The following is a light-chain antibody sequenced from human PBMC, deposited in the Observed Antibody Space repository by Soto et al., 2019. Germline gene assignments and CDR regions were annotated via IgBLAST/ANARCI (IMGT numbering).Light chain of an antibody. CDR1: ISDVFGYNY. CDR2: DVS. CDR3: CSYAGSYTLYV. V-gene: IGLV2-11*01. J-gene: IGLJ1*01. Sequence: QSALTQPRSVCGSPGQSYTISCTGTISDVFGYNYVSWYQQHPGKAPKLMIYDVSKRPSGVPDRFSGSKSGNTASLTISGLQAEDEADYYCCSYAGSYTLYVFGTGTKVTV.